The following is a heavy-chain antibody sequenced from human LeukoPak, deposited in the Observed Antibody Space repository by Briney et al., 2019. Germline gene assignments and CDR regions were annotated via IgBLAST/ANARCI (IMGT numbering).Heavy chain of an antibody. Sequence: GASVKVSCKASGYTFTRYGISWVRQAPGQGLEWMGWISPHKGNTNNEQKFQGRVTMTTDTSTSTAYMELRSLRSDDTAVYYCARGYYGILTGYYRGSWFDPWGQGTLVTVSS. CDR3: ARGYYGILTGYYRGSWFDP. V-gene: IGHV1-18*01. J-gene: IGHJ5*02. CDR1: GYTFTRYG. CDR2: ISPHKGNT. D-gene: IGHD3-9*01.